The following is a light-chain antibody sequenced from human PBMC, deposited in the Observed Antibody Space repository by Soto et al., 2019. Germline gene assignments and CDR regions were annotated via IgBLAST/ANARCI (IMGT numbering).Light chain of an antibody. J-gene: IGKJ1*01. V-gene: IGKV3-20*01. CDR2: GIS. Sequence: EDVLTQSPGTLSLFPGERATLSCRASQSVTNSYLAWYQQKPGQAPRPLIYGISNRATGIPDRFSGSGSGTDFTLTISRLEPEDFAVYYCHQYGYSWTFGQGTKVDIK. CDR3: HQYGYSWT. CDR1: QSVTNSY.